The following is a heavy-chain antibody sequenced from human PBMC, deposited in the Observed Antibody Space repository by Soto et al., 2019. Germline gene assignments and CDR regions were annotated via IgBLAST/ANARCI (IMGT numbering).Heavy chain of an antibody. J-gene: IGHJ4*02. CDR1: GFIVSSSY. Sequence: DVQLVETGGGLIQPGGSLRLSCAASGFIVSSSYMSWVRQAPGKGLEWVSVIYSDGRTYYADSVKGRFTISSDNSKNTLYLQINSLSAEATAVYYCARCSGCYGQCYFDCWGQGTLVTVSS. V-gene: IGHV3-53*02. CDR2: IYSDGRT. D-gene: IGHD6-25*01. CDR3: ARCSGCYGQCYFDC.